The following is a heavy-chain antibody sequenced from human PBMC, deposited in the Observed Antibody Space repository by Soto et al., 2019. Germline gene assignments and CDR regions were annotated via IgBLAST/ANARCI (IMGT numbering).Heavy chain of an antibody. V-gene: IGHV3-30*18. CDR2: ISFQGTND. CDR1: GFNFNNYG. Sequence: LRLSFAGSGFNFNNYGMYWVRQAPGKGLEWVAFISFQGTNDYYAEAVKGRFTISKDYSKKTLFLQMNSLRADDTAMYYCVKLMFDHDSSGFSGDYWGQGTLVTVSS. D-gene: IGHD3-22*01. CDR3: VKLMFDHDSSGFSGDY. J-gene: IGHJ4*02.